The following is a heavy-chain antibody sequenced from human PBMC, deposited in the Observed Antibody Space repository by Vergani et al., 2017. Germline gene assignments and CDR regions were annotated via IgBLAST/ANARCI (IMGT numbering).Heavy chain of an antibody. J-gene: IGHJ4*02. D-gene: IGHD3-22*01. CDR1: GGSISSGSYY. V-gene: IGHV4-61*02. Sequence: QVQLQESGPGLVKPSQTLSLTCTVSGGSISSGSYYWSWIRQPAGKGLEWIGRISTSGSTNYNPSLKSRVTISVDTSKNQFSLKLSSVTAADTAVYYCARGDDSSGYYYVIDYWGQGTLVTVSS. CDR2: ISTSGST. CDR3: ARGDDSSGYYYVIDY.